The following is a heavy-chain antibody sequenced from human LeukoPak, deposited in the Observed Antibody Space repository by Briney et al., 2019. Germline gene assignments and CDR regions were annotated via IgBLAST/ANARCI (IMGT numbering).Heavy chain of an antibody. Sequence: ASVKVSCKASGYTFTNYGVSWVRQAPGQGLEWMGWINNGNTDYAQKFQGRVTMTTDTSTSTAYMELRSLRSDDTAVYYCARVLAYCSSTSCHDYWGQGTLVTVYS. CDR1: GYTFTNYG. CDR2: INNGNT. J-gene: IGHJ4*02. D-gene: IGHD2-2*01. CDR3: ARVLAYCSSTSCHDY. V-gene: IGHV1-18*01.